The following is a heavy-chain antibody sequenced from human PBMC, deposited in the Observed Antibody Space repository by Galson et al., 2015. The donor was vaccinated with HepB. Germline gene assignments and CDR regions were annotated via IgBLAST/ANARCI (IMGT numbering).Heavy chain of an antibody. Sequence: SLRLSCAASGFTFSSYSMNWVRQAPGKGLEWVSYISSSSSTIYYADSVKGRFTISRDNAKNSLYLQMNSLRAEDTAVYYCARVYGSGSYPRIDYWGQGTLVTVSS. J-gene: IGHJ4*02. CDR1: GFTFSSYS. CDR2: ISSSSSTI. CDR3: ARVYGSGSYPRIDY. V-gene: IGHV3-48*01. D-gene: IGHD3-10*01.